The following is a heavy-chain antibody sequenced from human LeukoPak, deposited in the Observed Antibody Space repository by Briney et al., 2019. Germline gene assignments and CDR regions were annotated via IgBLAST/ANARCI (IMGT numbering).Heavy chain of an antibody. V-gene: IGHV4-4*07. CDR2: IYTSGST. D-gene: IGHD3-3*01. CDR1: GGSISSYY. CDR3: ARVSYDFWSGSLYYYYMDV. Sequence: SETLSLTCTVSGGSISSYYWSWIRQPAGKGLEWIGRIYTSGSTNYNPSLKSRVTMSVDTSKNQFSLKLSSVTAVDTAVYYCARVSYDFWSGSLYYYYMDVWGKGTTVTVSS. J-gene: IGHJ6*03.